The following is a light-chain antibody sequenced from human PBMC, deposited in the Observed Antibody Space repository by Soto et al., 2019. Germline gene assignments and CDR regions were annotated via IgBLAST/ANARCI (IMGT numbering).Light chain of an antibody. CDR3: AAWDDALSAYV. Sequence: QSVLTQPPSVSAAPGQKVTISCSGSSSNIGGNSVSWYQQLPGTAPKLLIYDDNKRPSGIPDRFSGSKSGTSATLGITGFQTGDEADYYCAAWDDALSAYVIGTGTKVTVL. V-gene: IGLV1-51*01. J-gene: IGLJ1*01. CDR1: SSNIGGNS. CDR2: DDN.